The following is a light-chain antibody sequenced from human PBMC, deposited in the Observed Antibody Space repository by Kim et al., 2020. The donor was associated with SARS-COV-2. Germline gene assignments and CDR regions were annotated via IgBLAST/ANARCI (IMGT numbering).Light chain of an antibody. V-gene: IGLV3-21*04. Sequence: ATGQTASITCGGDSIVLSSVHWYQQLPGHASLFVIYYDSARPTGLPERRSGSSSGSTATLAITRVEGGDEADYYSQVWDSIGHHYVFGTGTKVTVL. CDR3: QVWDSIGHHYV. CDR1: SIVLSS. J-gene: IGLJ1*01. CDR2: YDS.